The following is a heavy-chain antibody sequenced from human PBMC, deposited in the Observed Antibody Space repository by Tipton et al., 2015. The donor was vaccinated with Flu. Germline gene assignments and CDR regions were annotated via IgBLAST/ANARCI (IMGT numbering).Heavy chain of an antibody. D-gene: IGHD4-11*01. CDR2: VSRSGDT. CDR1: GDSISSDYY. Sequence: TLSLTCAVSGDSISSDYYWGWIRQFPGRGLGWVGTVSRSGDTNYNPSLRSRVTISIDRSKNQFSLNMKSVTAADMAVYYCARRDYSNYVSDPKSWFDPWGQGTLVAVPS. CDR3: ARRDYSNYVSDPKSWFDP. J-gene: IGHJ5*02. V-gene: IGHV4-38-2*01.